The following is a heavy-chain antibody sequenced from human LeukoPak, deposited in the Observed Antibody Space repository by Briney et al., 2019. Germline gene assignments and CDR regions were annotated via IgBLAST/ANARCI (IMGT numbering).Heavy chain of an antibody. V-gene: IGHV3-30*02. CDR2: IRYDGSNK. D-gene: IGHD1-7*01. CDR3: AKEIWGGTNYYYYMDV. Sequence: GGSLRLSCAASGFTFSSYGMHWVRQAPGKGLEWVAFIRYDGSNKYYADSVKGRFTISRDNSKNTLYLQMNSLRAEDTAVYYCAKEIWGGTNYYYYMDVWGKGTTVTVSS. J-gene: IGHJ6*03. CDR1: GFTFSSYG.